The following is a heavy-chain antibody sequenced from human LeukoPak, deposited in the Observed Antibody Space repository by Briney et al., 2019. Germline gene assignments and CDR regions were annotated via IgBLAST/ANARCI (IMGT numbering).Heavy chain of an antibody. CDR2: ISGSDGSK. CDR1: GFPFSRYA. Sequence: GGSLRLSCAASGFPFSRYAMSWVRQTPERGLEWVSVISGSDGSKYYADSVKGRFTISRDDSRNTVYLQMNNLRAEDTAVYYCAKQVSCDTTTCYSGMPPDYWGQGTLVTVSS. V-gene: IGHV3-23*01. J-gene: IGHJ4*02. CDR3: AKQVSCDTTTCYSGMPPDY. D-gene: IGHD2/OR15-2a*01.